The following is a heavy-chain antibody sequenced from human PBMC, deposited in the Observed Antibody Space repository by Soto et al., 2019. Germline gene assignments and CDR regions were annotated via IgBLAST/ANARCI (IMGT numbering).Heavy chain of an antibody. V-gene: IGHV3-21*01. J-gene: IGHJ6*03. D-gene: IGHD5-12*01. CDR1: GFTFSSYS. CDR3: ARAYDPLPLYYYYMDV. CDR2: ISSGSAYI. Sequence: GGSLRLSCAASGFTFSSYSMNWVRQAPGKGLEWVSSISSGSAYIYYADSVKGRFTISRDNAGNSLYLQMNSLRAEDTAVYYCARAYDPLPLYYYYMDVWGKGTTVTVSS.